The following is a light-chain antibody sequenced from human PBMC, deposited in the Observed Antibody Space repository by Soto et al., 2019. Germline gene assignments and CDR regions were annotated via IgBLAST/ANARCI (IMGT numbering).Light chain of an antibody. Sequence: EIVLTQSPATLSFFPGERATLSCRASQSINTYLAWYQKKPGQAPRLLMSAASNRATGIPARFSGSGSGTDFTLTISSLEPEDFAVYFCQHRSKFGGGTKVEIK. J-gene: IGKJ4*02. CDR1: QSINTY. CDR3: QHRSK. V-gene: IGKV3-11*01. CDR2: AAS.